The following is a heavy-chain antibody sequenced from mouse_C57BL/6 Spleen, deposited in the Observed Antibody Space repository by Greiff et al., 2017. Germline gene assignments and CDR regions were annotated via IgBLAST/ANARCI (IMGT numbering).Heavy chain of an antibody. V-gene: IGHV1-18*01. CDR3: ARPNYYDAMDY. CDR1: GYTFTDYN. D-gene: IGHD1-1*01. J-gene: IGHJ4*01. CDR2: INPNNGGT. Sequence: EVQRVESGPELVKPGASVKIPCKASGYTFTDYNMDWVKQSHGKSLEWIGDINPNNGGTIYNQKFKGKATLTVDKSSSTAYMELRSLTSEDTAVYYCARPNYYDAMDYWGQGTSVTVSS.